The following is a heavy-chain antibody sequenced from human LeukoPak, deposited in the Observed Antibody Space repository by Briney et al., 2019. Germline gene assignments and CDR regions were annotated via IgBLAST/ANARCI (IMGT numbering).Heavy chain of an antibody. CDR3: AKDRGGSGWYVGDLDY. CDR1: GFTFSSYA. J-gene: IGHJ4*02. CDR2: ISYDGSNK. Sequence: GGSLRLSCAASGFTFSSYAMHWVRQAPGKGLEWVAVISYDGSNKYYADSVKGRFTISRDNSKNTLYLQMNSLRAEDTAVYYCAKDRGGSGWYVGDLDYWGQGTLVTVSS. V-gene: IGHV3-30*07. D-gene: IGHD6-19*01.